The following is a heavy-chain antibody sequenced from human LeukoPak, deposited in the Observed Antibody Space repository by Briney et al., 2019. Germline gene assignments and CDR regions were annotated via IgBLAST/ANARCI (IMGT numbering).Heavy chain of an antibody. Sequence: PSETLSLICTVSGGSISSYYWSWIRQPPGKGLEWIGYIYYSGSTNYNPSLKSRVTISVDTSKNQFSLKLSSVTAADTAVYYCARLYRATDAFDIWGQGTMVTVSS. CDR1: GGSISSYY. CDR2: IYYSGST. D-gene: IGHD1-26*01. V-gene: IGHV4-59*08. J-gene: IGHJ3*02. CDR3: ARLYRATDAFDI.